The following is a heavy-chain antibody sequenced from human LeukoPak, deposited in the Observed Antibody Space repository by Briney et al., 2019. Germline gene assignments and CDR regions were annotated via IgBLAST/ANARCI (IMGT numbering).Heavy chain of an antibody. CDR2: IYSGGST. Sequence: GGSLRLSCAASGFTVSSNYMSWVRQAPGKGLEWVSVIYSGGSTYYADSVKGRFTISKDNSKNTLYLQMNSLRAEDTAVYYCARASYTNDFWSGYYDFDYWGQGTLVTVSS. V-gene: IGHV3-66*02. CDR3: ARASYTNDFWSGYYDFDY. D-gene: IGHD3-3*01. J-gene: IGHJ4*02. CDR1: GFTVSSNY.